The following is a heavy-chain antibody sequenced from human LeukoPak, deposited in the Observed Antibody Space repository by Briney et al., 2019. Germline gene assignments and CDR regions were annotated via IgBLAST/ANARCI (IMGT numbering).Heavy chain of an antibody. CDR2: IWYDGSNK. D-gene: IGHD3-10*01. J-gene: IGHJ4*02. CDR1: GFIFSTYG. V-gene: IGHV3-33*06. CDR3: AKRASGSGTSLYYFDY. Sequence: PGGSLRLPCAASGFIFSTYGMHWVRQAPGKGLEWVAIIWYDGSNKYYADSVKGRFTISRDNSKNTLYLQMNSLRAEDTAVYYCAKRASGSGTSLYYFDYWGQGTLVTVSS.